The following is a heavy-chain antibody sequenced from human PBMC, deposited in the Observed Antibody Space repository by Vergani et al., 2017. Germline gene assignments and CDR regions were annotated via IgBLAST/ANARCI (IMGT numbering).Heavy chain of an antibody. J-gene: IGHJ6*03. CDR3: ARCIRSGSYYYYYYMDV. CDR1: GFTFSSYA. D-gene: IGHD3-3*01. CDR2: IKQDGSEK. V-gene: IGHV3-7*01. Sequence: EVQLLESGGGLVQPGGSLRLSCAASGFTFSSYAMSWVRQALGKGLEWVANIKQDGSEKYYVDSVKGRFTISRDNAKNSLYLQMNSLRAEDTAVYYCARCIRSGSYYYYYYMDVWGKGTTVTVSS.